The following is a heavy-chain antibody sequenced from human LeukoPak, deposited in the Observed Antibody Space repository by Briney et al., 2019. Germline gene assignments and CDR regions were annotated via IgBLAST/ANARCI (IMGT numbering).Heavy chain of an antibody. Sequence: ASVKISCKGSGYSFTNYWIGWVRQMPGKGLEWMGIVYPADSDTRCNPSFRGQVTISADKSISTAYLQWSSLKASDTAMYYCARRSSSSAYYYYMDVWGKGTTVTVSS. J-gene: IGHJ6*03. CDR1: GYSFTNYW. CDR2: VYPADSDT. D-gene: IGHD6-6*01. CDR3: ARRSSSSAYYYYMDV. V-gene: IGHV5-51*01.